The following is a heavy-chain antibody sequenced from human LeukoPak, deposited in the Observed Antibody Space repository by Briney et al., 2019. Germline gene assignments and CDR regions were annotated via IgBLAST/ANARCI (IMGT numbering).Heavy chain of an antibody. CDR3: ARCRQAIGGNYYFYYGQDV. Sequence: ASVKVSCKASGYNFTTYALHWVRQAPGQGLEWMAWINPDNGHTKNSQKFQGRVTFTRDTSARRAYMELNSLRSEDTAVYYCARCRQAIGGNYYFYYGQDVWGQGTTVTVSS. CDR1: GYNFTTYA. V-gene: IGHV1-3*01. CDR2: INPDNGHT. J-gene: IGHJ6*02.